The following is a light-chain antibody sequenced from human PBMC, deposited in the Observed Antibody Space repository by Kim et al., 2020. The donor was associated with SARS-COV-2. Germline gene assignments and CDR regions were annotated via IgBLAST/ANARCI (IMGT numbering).Light chain of an antibody. V-gene: IGLV3-1*01. Sequence: SYELTQPPSVSVSPGQTASINCSGDKLGDKYACWYQQKPGQSPVLVIYQDSKRPSGIPERFSGSNSGNTATLTISGTQAMDEADYYCQAWDSSTVVFGGG. CDR1: KLGDKY. CDR3: QAWDSSTVV. CDR2: QDS. J-gene: IGLJ2*01.